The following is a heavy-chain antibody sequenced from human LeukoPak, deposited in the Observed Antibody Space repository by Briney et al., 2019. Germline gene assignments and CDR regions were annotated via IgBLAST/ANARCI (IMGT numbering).Heavy chain of an antibody. CDR2: IHPGNSET. Sequence: GESLKISCKGSGYSFSSYWIAWVRQMPGKGLEWMGIIHPGNSETTYNPSFRGQVTMSADKSISTAYLQWSSLEASDTAMYYCARRLSSIAASAASDYWGQGTLVIVSS. V-gene: IGHV5-51*01. CDR1: GYSFSSYW. D-gene: IGHD6-6*01. CDR3: ARRLSSIAASAASDY. J-gene: IGHJ4*02.